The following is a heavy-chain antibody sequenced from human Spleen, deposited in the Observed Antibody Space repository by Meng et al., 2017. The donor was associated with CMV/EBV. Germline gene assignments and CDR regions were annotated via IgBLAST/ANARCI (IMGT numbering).Heavy chain of an antibody. CDR1: GFTLSSYA. D-gene: IGHD6-6*01. CDR2: MSYEGSNK. CDR3: ARVGYSSSSGEYGMEV. Sequence: GESLKIPCAASGFTLSSYAMHWVRQAPGKGQEWVAVMSYEGSNKYYVDPVKGRFTIHRDNSKHTPYLQMNSLSAEDTAVYYCARVGYSSSSGEYGMEVWGQGTTVTVSS. J-gene: IGHJ6*02. V-gene: IGHV3-30-3*01.